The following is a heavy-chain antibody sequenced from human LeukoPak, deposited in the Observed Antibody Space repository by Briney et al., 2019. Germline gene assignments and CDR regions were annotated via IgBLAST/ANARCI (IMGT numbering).Heavy chain of an antibody. D-gene: IGHD1-26*01. CDR1: GYTFTSYS. CDR2: ISAYNGNT. J-gene: IGHJ4*02. CDR3: ARVWSGSYLRYFDY. Sequence: ASVTVSCKASGYTFTSYSISRVRQAPGQGLEWMGWISAYNGNTNYAQKLQGRVTMTTDTSTSTAHMELRSLRSDDTAVYYCARVWSGSYLRYFDYWGQGTLVTVSS. V-gene: IGHV1-18*01.